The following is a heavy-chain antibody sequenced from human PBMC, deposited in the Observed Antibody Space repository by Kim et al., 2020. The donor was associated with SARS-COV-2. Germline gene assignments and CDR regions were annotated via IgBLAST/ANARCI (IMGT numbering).Heavy chain of an antibody. D-gene: IGHD3-3*01. CDR1: GFTFSSYS. V-gene: IGHV3-21*01. CDR3: ARDRNYDFWSPVCYMDV. J-gene: IGHJ6*03. Sequence: GGSLRLSCAASGFTFSSYSMNWVRQAPGKGLEWVSSISSSSSYIYYADSMKGRFTISRDNAKNSLYLQMNSLRAEDTAVYYCARDRNYDFWSPVCYMDVWGKGTTVTVSS. CDR2: ISSSSSYI.